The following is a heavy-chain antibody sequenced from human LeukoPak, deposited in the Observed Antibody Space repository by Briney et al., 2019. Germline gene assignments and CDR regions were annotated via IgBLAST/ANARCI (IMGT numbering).Heavy chain of an antibody. CDR3: ARHEEATHLFDY. V-gene: IGHV4-4*09. D-gene: IGHD5-12*01. CDR1: GGSISSYY. J-gene: IGHJ4*02. CDR2: IYTSGST. Sequence: PSETLSLTCTVSGGSISSYYWSWIRQPPGKGLEWIGYIYTSGSTNYNPSLKSRVTISVDTSKNQFSLKLSSVIAADTAVYYCARHEEATHLFDYWGQGTLVTVSS.